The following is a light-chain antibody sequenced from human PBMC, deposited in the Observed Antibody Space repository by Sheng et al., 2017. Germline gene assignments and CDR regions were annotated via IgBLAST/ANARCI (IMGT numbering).Light chain of an antibody. Sequence: QSVLTQPPSASGTPGQRVTISCSGSSSNIGSNYVCWFQQIPGTAPKLLIYRNNQRPSGVPDRFSGSKSGTSASLAISGLRSEDEADYYCATWDDSLSGHWVFGGGTKLTVL. CDR2: RNN. CDR3: ATWDDSLSGHWV. V-gene: IGLV1-47*01. J-gene: IGLJ3*02. CDR1: SSNIGSNY.